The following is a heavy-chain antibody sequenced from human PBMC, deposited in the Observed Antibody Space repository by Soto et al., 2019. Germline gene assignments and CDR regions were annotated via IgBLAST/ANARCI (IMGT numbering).Heavy chain of an antibody. CDR1: GFTLSAHA. D-gene: IGHD2-2*02. CDR3: AKADGCAAGTCYTGTYWFFDL. Sequence: LRLSCAASGFTLSAHAMNWFRQAPGKGPEGGSTINSRGDKTFYADSVKGRFTLSRDDSKNTLFLQMNSLRAEDTAMYYCAKADGCAAGTCYTGTYWFFDLWGRGTLVTVSS. J-gene: IGHJ2*01. V-gene: IGHV3-23*01. CDR2: INSRGDKT.